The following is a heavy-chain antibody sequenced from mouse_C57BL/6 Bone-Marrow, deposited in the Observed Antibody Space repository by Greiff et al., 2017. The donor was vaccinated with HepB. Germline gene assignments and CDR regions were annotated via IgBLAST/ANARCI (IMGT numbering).Heavy chain of an antibody. D-gene: IGHD1-1*01. CDR1: GYTFTDYY. Sequence: VQLQQSGPELVKPGASVKISCKASGYTFTDYYMNWVKQSHGKSLEWIGDINPNNGGTSYNQKFKGKATLTVDKSSSTAYMELRSLTSEDSAVYYCARNYGSSPGYWGQGTTLTVSS. V-gene: IGHV1-26*01. CDR3: ARNYGSSPGY. J-gene: IGHJ2*01. CDR2: INPNNGGT.